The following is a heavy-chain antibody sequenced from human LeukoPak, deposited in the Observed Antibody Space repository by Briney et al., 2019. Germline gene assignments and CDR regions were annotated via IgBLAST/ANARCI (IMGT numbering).Heavy chain of an antibody. CDR2: INPNSGGT. J-gene: IGHJ3*02. D-gene: IGHD3-10*01. CDR3: ARASMVRGVIDAFDI. Sequence: ASVTVSCKASGYTFTGYYMHWVRQAPGQGLEWMGWINPNSGGTNYAQKFQGRVTMTRDTSISTAYTELSRLRSDATAVYYCARASMVRGVIDAFDIWGQGTMVTVSS. V-gene: IGHV1-2*02. CDR1: GYTFTGYY.